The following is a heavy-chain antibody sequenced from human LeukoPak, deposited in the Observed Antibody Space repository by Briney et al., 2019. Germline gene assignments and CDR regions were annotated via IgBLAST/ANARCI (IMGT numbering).Heavy chain of an antibody. V-gene: IGHV4-59*01. CDR1: GGSISSYY. J-gene: IGHJ5*02. CDR3: ARGYSSTWYWFDP. D-gene: IGHD6-13*01. Sequence: ASETLSLTCTVSGGSISSYYWNWIRQPPGKGLEWIGYIFYSGTTNYNPSLKSRVSMSVDTSKNQFSLKMSSVTAADTAVYYCARGYSSTWYWFDPWGQGTLVTVSS. CDR2: IFYSGTT.